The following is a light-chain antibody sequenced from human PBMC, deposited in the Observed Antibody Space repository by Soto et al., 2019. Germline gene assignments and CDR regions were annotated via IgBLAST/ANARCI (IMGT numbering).Light chain of an antibody. J-gene: IGKJ4*01. CDR3: QQYEGLPLT. CDR1: QDISNY. CDR2: DAS. V-gene: IGKV1-33*01. Sequence: DIQMTQSPSSLSASVGDRVTITCQASQDISNYLNWYQQKPGKAPKLLIFDASNVETGVPSRFSGSGYGTHFTFTIHRLQAEDIATYYCQQYEGLPLTFGGGTKIEI.